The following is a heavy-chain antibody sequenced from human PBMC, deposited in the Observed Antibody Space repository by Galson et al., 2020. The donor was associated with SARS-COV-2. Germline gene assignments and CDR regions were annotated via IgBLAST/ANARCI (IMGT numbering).Heavy chain of an antibody. D-gene: IGHD3-3*01. Sequence: GESLKISCAASGFTFSSYGMHWVRQAPGKGLEWVAVISYDGSNKYYADSVKGRFTISRDNSKNTLYLQMNSLRAEDTAVYYCAKDLYYDFWSGRSSCDYWGQGTLVTVSS. J-gene: IGHJ4*02. CDR2: ISYDGSNK. CDR3: AKDLYYDFWSGRSSCDY. V-gene: IGHV3-30*18. CDR1: GFTFSSYG.